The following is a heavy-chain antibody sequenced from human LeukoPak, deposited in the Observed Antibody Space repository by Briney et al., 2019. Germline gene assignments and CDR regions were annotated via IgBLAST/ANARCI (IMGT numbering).Heavy chain of an antibody. V-gene: IGHV3-48*03. CDR1: GFTFSSYE. CDR2: ISSSGSTI. J-gene: IGHJ4*02. D-gene: IGHD3-9*01. CDR3: ASSRRDYDILTGYCELDY. Sequence: PGGSLRLSCAASGFTFSSYEMNWVRQAPGKGVEWVSYISSSGSTIYYADSVKGRFTISRDNAKNSLYLQMNSLRAEDTAVYYCASSRRDYDILTGYCELDYWGQGTLVTVSS.